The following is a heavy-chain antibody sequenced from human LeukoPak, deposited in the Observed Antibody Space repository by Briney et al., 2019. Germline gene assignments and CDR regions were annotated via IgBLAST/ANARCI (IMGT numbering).Heavy chain of an antibody. V-gene: IGHV3-11*01. CDR3: AREQWFRFDN. CDR1: GYRVTDYY. J-gene: IGHJ4*02. D-gene: IGHD3-22*01. Sequence: GGPLRLSCAASGYRVTDYYTTWIRQSPGKSLEWVAVVGNSDNHIDHADSVRGRFTISRDDARNSVYLQMTSLRVEDTAIYYCAREQWFRFDNWGQGVQVTVSS. CDR2: VGNSDNHI.